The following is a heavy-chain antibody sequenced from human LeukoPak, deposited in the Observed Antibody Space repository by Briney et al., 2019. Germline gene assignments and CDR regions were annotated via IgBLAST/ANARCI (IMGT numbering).Heavy chain of an antibody. CDR3: ARDRSPTYYDSSGYYY. J-gene: IGHJ4*02. CDR1: GYSFTSYD. Sequence: ASVKVSCKASGYSFTSYDMRWVRQAPGQGLEWMGIINPSGGSTSYAQKFQGRVTMTRDTSTSTVYMELSSLRSEDTAVYYCARDRSPTYYDSSGYYYWGQGTLVTVSS. D-gene: IGHD3-22*01. V-gene: IGHV1-46*01. CDR2: INPSGGST.